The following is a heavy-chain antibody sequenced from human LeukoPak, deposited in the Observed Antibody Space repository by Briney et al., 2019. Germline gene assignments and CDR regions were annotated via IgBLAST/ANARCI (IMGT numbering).Heavy chain of an antibody. V-gene: IGHV3-30*04. D-gene: IGHD6-13*01. Sequence: GGSVRLSCAASGFTFSSYAMHWVRQAPGKGLEWVAVISYDGSNKYYADSVKGRFTISRDNSKNTLYLQMNSLRAEDTAVYYCARDPIAAAGADAFDIWGQGTMVTVSS. CDR1: GFTFSSYA. CDR2: ISYDGSNK. CDR3: ARDPIAAAGADAFDI. J-gene: IGHJ3*02.